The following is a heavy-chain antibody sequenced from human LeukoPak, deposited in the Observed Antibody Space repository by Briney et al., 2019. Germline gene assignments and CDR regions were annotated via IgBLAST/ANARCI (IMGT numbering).Heavy chain of an antibody. J-gene: IGHJ4*02. CDR3: ARAGSLRYFDWLPLDY. D-gene: IGHD3-9*01. CDR1: GFTFSDHY. Sequence: GGSLRLSCAASGFTFSDHYMSWIRQAPGKGLEWVSYISSSSSYTNYADSVKGRFTISRDNAKNSLYLQMNSLRAEDTAVYYCARAGSLRYFDWLPLDYWGQGTPVTVSS. V-gene: IGHV3-11*05. CDR2: ISSSSSYT.